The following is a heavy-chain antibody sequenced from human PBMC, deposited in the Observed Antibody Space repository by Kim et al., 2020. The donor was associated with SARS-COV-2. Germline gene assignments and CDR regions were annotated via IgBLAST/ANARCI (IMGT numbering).Heavy chain of an antibody. Sequence: GGSLRLSCAASGFTFSSYAMSWVRQAPGKGLELVSAISGSGGSTYYADSVKGRFTISRDNSKNTLYLQMNSLRAEDTAVYYCAKDLAPYSSGWFLSYTWFDPWGQVTLVTVSS. CDR1: GFTFSSYA. CDR3: AKDLAPYSSGWFLSYTWFDP. V-gene: IGHV3-23*01. J-gene: IGHJ5*02. D-gene: IGHD6-19*01. CDR2: ISGSGGST.